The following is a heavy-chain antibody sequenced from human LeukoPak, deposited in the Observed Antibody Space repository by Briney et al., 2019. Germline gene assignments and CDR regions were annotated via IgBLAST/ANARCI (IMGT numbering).Heavy chain of an antibody. J-gene: IGHJ4*02. CDR3: TRLAGDEYFDISRGPD. CDR2: IRSKANSYAT. D-gene: IGHD3-9*01. V-gene: IGHV3-73*01. CDR1: GFTFSGSA. Sequence: GGSLKLSCAASGFTFSGSAMHWVRQASAQGLEWVGRIRSKANSYATAYAASVKGRFTISRDDSKNTAFLQMNSLKSEDTAVYYCTRLAGDEYFDISRGPDWGQGTLVTVSS.